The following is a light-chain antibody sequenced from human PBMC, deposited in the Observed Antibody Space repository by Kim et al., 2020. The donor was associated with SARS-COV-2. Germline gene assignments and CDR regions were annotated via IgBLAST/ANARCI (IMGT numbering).Light chain of an antibody. Sequence: FTPGESATLACRASQSVNSIFAWYQYKPGQAPRLLIYDASKRATGIPARFSGSGFGTVFTLTISRLEPEDFAVYICLQRSNWPLTFGGGTKVDIK. J-gene: IGKJ4*01. CDR3: LQRSNWPLT. CDR2: DAS. V-gene: IGKV3-11*01. CDR1: QSVNSI.